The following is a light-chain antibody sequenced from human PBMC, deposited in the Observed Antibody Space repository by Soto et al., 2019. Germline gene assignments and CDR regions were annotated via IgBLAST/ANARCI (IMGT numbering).Light chain of an antibody. CDR3: QNDDSVPRT. CDR1: QGINNY. J-gene: IGKJ1*01. CDR2: ADS. V-gene: IGKV1-27*01. Sequence: DIQMTQSPSSLSASVGDTVTITCRASQGINNYLAWFQQRPGKVPKLLIYADSTLQSGVPSRFRGSRSGTDFTLTISSLQPEDVATFYCQNDDSVPRTFGQGTKVEIK.